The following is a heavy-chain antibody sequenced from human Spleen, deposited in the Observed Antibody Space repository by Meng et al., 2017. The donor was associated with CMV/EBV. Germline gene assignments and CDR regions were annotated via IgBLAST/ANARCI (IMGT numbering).Heavy chain of an antibody. J-gene: IGHJ5*02. CDR2: INPTSGDS. V-gene: IGHV1-2*02. CDR3: ARDHSVAAADP. CDR1: GYNFIDYY. D-gene: IGHD6-13*01. Sequence: ASVKVSCKTSGYNFIDYYIHWVRQAPGQGLEWMGWINPTSGDSKSAQKFQGRDTMTRDTSISTAYMELNRLTSDDTAGYFCARDHSVAAADPWGQGTLVTVSS.